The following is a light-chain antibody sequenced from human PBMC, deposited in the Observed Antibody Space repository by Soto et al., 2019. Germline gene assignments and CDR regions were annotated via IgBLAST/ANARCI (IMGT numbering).Light chain of an antibody. CDR1: GGSIATNY. V-gene: IGLV6-57*02. CDR3: QSYDSSNHGV. J-gene: IGLJ3*02. CDR2: EDD. Sequence: NFMLTQPHSVSESPGKTVTISCTGSGGSIATNYVQWYQQRPGSVPTTVIYEDDQRPSGVPDRFSGSIDRSSNSASLTISGLKTEDEADYYCQSYDSSNHGVFGGGTKVTVL.